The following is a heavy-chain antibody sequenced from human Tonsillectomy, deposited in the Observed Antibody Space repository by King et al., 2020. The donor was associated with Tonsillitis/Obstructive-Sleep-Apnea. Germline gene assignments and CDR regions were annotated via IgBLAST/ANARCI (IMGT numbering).Heavy chain of an antibody. CDR2: IHQDGREK. J-gene: IGHJ4*02. D-gene: IGHD4/OR15-4a*01. CDR1: GFTFTSYW. CDR3: VRDRDKGDYVDF. V-gene: IGHV3-7*04. Sequence: VQLVESGGGLVQPVGSLRLSCAASGFTFTSYWMSWVRQAPGKVLERFANIHQDGREKYYVNSVKGRFTNPRDNAKDSLYLQMNSLRAEDTAVYYCVRDRDKGDYVDFWGQGILVTVSS.